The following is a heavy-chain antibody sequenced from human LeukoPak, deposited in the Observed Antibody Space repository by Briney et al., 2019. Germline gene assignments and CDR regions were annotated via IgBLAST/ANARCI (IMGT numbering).Heavy chain of an antibody. CDR1: GGSISSYY. CDR2: IYYSGST. D-gene: IGHD3-22*01. J-gene: IGHJ3*02. Sequence: SETLSLTCTVSGGSISSYYWSWIRQPPGKGLEWIGYIYYSGSTNYIPSLKSRVTISVDTSKNQFSLKLSSVTAADTAVYYCARRAYYYDSSGSAEGAFDIWGQGTMVTVSS. CDR3: ARRAYYYDSSGSAEGAFDI. V-gene: IGHV4-59*01.